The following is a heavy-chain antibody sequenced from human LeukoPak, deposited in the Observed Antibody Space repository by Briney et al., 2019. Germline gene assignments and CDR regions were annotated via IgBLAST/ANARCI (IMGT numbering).Heavy chain of an antibody. CDR1: GFTFSSYA. Sequence: GGSLRLSCGASGFTFSSYAMNWVRQAPGKGLESVSAISGSGGATFYADSVKGRFTISRDNSKNTLYLQMNSLRAEDTAVYYCAKEDITGTTKGAFDIWGQGTMVTVSS. CDR2: ISGSGGAT. V-gene: IGHV3-23*01. J-gene: IGHJ3*02. D-gene: IGHD1-20*01. CDR3: AKEDITGTTKGAFDI.